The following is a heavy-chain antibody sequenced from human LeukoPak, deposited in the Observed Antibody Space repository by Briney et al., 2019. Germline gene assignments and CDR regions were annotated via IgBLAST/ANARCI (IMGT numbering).Heavy chain of an antibody. V-gene: IGHV4-34*01. D-gene: IGHD5-18*01. Sequence: SETLSLTCAVYGGSFSGYYWSWIRQPPGKGLEWIGEINHSGSTNYNPSLKSRVTISVDTSKNQFSLKLSSVTAADTAVYYCARVLCADTAIVIRNYFDYWGQGTLVTVSS. CDR2: INHSGST. CDR3: ARVLCADTAIVIRNYFDY. J-gene: IGHJ4*02. CDR1: GGSFSGYY.